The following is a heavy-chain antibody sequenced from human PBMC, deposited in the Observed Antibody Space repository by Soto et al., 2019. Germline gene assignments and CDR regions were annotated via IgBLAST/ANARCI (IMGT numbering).Heavy chain of an antibody. CDR2: IYDSEKK. D-gene: IGHD4-4*01. Sequence: SETLSLTCTVSGGSISSGGYFWSWIRQPPGKGLEWIGHIYDSEKKYYDPSLKSRVNISVDMSKNQFSLKLSSVTAADTAVYFCARAMGDSYFDCWGQGSLVTVSS. CDR1: GGSISSGGYF. V-gene: IGHV4-31*03. CDR3: ARAMGDSYFDC. J-gene: IGHJ4*02.